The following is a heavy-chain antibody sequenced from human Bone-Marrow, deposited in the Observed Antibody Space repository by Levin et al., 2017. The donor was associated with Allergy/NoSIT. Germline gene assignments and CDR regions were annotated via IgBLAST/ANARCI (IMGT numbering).Heavy chain of an antibody. CDR1: GFTVSSSY. D-gene: IGHD6-19*01. Sequence: GESLKISCAGSGFTVSSSYMSWVRQAPGKGLEWVSLIHSGGNTYYADSLQGRFAISTDSSKNTLYLQMNSVRPDDTAMYYCARGSQWLVRDFDYWGQGTLVTVSS. V-gene: IGHV3-66*01. CDR3: ARGSQWLVRDFDY. J-gene: IGHJ4*02. CDR2: IHSGGNT.